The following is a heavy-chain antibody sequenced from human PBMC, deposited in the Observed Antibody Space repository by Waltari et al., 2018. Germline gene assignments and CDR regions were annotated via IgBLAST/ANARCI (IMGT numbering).Heavy chain of an antibody. Sequence: QVQLVQSGAEVKKPGASVQVSCKVSGYTLTELSMHWVRQAHGKGLEWMGGFDPEDGETIYAQKFQGRVTMTEDTSTDTAYMELSSLRSEDTAVYYCATVSPDRFDGDFYYYYGMDVWGQGTTVTVSS. V-gene: IGHV1-24*01. CDR2: FDPEDGET. J-gene: IGHJ6*02. CDR1: GYTLTELS. CDR3: ATVSPDRFDGDFYYYYGMDV. D-gene: IGHD4-17*01.